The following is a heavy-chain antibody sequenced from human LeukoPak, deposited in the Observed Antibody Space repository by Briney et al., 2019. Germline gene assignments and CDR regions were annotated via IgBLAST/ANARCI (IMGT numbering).Heavy chain of an antibody. CDR2: IYYSGST. V-gene: IGHV4-59*01. CDR1: GGSFSGYY. CDR3: ARVGSAGMDV. J-gene: IGHJ6*02. Sequence: SETLSLTCAVYGGSFSGYYWSWIRQPPGKGLEWIGYIYYSGSTNYNPSLKSRVTISVDTSKNQFSLKLSSVTAADTAVYYCARVGSAGMDVWGQGTTVTVSS. D-gene: IGHD6-25*01.